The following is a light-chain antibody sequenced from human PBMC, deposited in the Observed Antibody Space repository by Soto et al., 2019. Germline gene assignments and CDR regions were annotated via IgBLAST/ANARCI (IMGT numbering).Light chain of an antibody. CDR1: SSDVGGYNY. CDR3: SSYAGSSTVYV. Sequence: QSALTQPASVSGSPGQSITISCTGASSDVGGYNYVSWYQQHPGKAPKLMIYDGSNRPSGVSNRFSGSKSGNTASLTISGLQAEDEADYYCSSYAGSSTVYVFGTGTKLTVL. CDR2: DGS. V-gene: IGLV2-14*01. J-gene: IGLJ1*01.